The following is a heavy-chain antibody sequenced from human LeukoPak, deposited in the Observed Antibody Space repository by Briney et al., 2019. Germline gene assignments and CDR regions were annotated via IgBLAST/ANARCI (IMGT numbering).Heavy chain of an antibody. D-gene: IGHD2-8*02. CDR3: ARDPYNTGGDASFDI. J-gene: IGHJ3*02. CDR2: IKQDGSEK. Sequence: GGSLRLSCAASGFTFSSNWMTWVRQAPGKGLEWVANIKQDGSEKQYVDSVKGRFTISRDNAKNSLYLQMNSLRVEDTAVYYCARDPYNTGGDASFDIWGQGTMVTVSS. V-gene: IGHV3-7*01. CDR1: GFTFSSNW.